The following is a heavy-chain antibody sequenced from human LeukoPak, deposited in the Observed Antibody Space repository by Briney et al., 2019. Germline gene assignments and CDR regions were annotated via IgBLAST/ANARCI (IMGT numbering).Heavy chain of an antibody. CDR3: ARTVPGYFFDY. CDR1: GFTFSSYW. CDR2: INTDGSST. J-gene: IGHJ4*02. V-gene: IGHV3-74*01. D-gene: IGHD3-10*01. Sequence: PGGSLRLSCAASGFTFSSYWMHWVRQAPGKGLVWVSRINTDGSSTSYADSVKGRFTIYRDNAKNTLYLQMNSLRAEDTAVYYCARTVPGYFFDYWGQGTLVTVSS.